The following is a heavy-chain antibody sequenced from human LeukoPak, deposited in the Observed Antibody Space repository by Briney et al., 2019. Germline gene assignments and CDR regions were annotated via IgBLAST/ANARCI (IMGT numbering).Heavy chain of an antibody. CDR1: GGSISSYY. CDR3: ARVVGASGEVSY. V-gene: IGHV4-59*12. J-gene: IGHJ4*02. CDR2: IYHSGST. D-gene: IGHD1-26*01. Sequence: SETLSLICTVSGGSISSYYWSWIRQPPGKGLEWIGYIYHSGSTYYNPSLKSRVTISVDRSKNQFSLKLSSVTAADTAVYYCARVVGASGEVSYWGQGTLVTVSS.